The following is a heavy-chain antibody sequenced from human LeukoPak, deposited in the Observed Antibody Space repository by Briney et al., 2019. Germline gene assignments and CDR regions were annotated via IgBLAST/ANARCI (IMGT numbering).Heavy chain of an antibody. J-gene: IGHJ6*02. CDR3: ARHFDYYYYGMDV. Sequence: SETLSLTCTVSGGSISSSSYYWGWIRQPPGKGLEWIGSIYYSGSTYYNPSLKSRVTISVDTTKDQFSLKLSSVTAADTAVYYCARHFDYYYYGMDVWGQGTTVTVSS. V-gene: IGHV4-39*01. CDR2: IYYSGST. CDR1: GGSISSSSYY.